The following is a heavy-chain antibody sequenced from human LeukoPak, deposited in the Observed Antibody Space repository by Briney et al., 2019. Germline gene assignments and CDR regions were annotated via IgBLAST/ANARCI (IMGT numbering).Heavy chain of an antibody. CDR1: GFTFSTYA. CDR2: ISGSGGST. CDR3: AKVETAAAATLRGFDY. J-gene: IGHJ4*02. V-gene: IGHV3-23*01. D-gene: IGHD6-13*01. Sequence: PGGSLRLSCAASGFTFSTYAMTWVRQAPGKGLEWVSAISGSGGSTYYADSMKGRFTISRDSSKNALYLQMNTLRAEDTAVYYCAKVETAAAATLRGFDYWGQGTLVTVSS.